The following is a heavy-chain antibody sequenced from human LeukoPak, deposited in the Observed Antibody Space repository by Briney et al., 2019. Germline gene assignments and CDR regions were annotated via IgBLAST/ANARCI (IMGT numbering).Heavy chain of an antibody. CDR1: GFTVSSNF. CDR2: IFSGGTI. CDR3: XXXXXXXVLYYLDY. J-gene: IGHJ4*02. Sequence: GGSLRLTCAASGFTVSSNFMSWVRQAPGKGLEWVSVIFSGGTIYYADSVKGRFTISRDNSKNTLYLQINNLRAEDTAVYYCXXXXXXXVLYYLDYWGQGSLVTVSS. V-gene: IGHV3-66*01.